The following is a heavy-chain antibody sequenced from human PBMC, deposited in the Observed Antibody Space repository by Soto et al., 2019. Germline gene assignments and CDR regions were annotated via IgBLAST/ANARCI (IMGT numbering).Heavy chain of an antibody. D-gene: IGHD3-22*01. CDR3: ASESSGQGFDY. V-gene: IGHV3-33*01. CDR2: IWSDGSNK. J-gene: IGHJ4*02. CDR1: GFTFNSYG. Sequence: QVQLVESGGGVVQPGRSLRLSCAASGFTFNSYGMHWVRQAPGKGLEWVAVIWSDGSNKYYAYSVKGRFTISRDNSKNTHYLQMNSLRAEDTAVYYCASESSGQGFDYWGQGTLVTAS.